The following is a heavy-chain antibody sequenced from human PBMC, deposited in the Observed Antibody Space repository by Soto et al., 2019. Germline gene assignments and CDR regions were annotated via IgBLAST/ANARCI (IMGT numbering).Heavy chain of an antibody. Sequence: SETLSLTCTVSGGSSSSGCYYLSWLRPHPGKRLEWIGYIYYSGSTNYNPSLKSRVTISVDTSKNQFSLKLSSVTAADTAVYYCARGIQLWPITYYFDYWGQGTLVTVSS. CDR2: IYYSGST. J-gene: IGHJ4*02. CDR1: GGSSSSGCYY. CDR3: ARGIQLWPITYYFDY. D-gene: IGHD5-18*01. V-gene: IGHV4-61*01.